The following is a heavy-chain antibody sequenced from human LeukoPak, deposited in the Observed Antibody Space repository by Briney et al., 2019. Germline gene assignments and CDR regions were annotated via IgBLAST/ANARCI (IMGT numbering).Heavy chain of an antibody. Sequence: PGGSLRLSCAASGFTFDDYAMHWVRQAPGKGLEWVSGISWNSGSIGYADSVKGRFTISRDNAKNSLYLQMNSLRAEDTALYYCAKDILTGAAAGIFDYWGQGTLVTVSS. J-gene: IGHJ4*02. D-gene: IGHD6-13*01. CDR3: AKDILTGAAAGIFDY. CDR2: ISWNSGSI. CDR1: GFTFDDYA. V-gene: IGHV3-9*01.